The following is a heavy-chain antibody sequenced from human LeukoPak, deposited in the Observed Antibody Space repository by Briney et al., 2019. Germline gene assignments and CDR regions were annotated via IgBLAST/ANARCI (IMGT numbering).Heavy chain of an antibody. V-gene: IGHV3-21*04. Sequence: GGSLRLSCAASGFTFSSYSMNWVRQAPGKGLEWVSSISSSSSYIYYADSVKGRFTISRDNAKNSLYLQMNSLRAEDTAVYYCAKYGKGGGSYYNEYYYYYYMDVWGKGTTVTISS. CDR1: GFTFSSYS. CDR3: AKYGKGGGSYYNEYYYYYYMDV. D-gene: IGHD3-10*01. CDR2: ISSSSSYI. J-gene: IGHJ6*03.